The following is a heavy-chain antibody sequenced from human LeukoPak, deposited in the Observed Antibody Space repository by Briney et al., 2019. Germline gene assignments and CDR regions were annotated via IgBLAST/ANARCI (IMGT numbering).Heavy chain of an antibody. J-gene: IGHJ4*02. V-gene: IGHV4-34*01. CDR3: ARASSARGAYFDY. CDR1: GGSFSGYY. CDR2: INHSGST. D-gene: IGHD5-18*01. Sequence: PSETLSLTCAVYGGSFSGYYWSWIRQPPGKGLEWIGEINHSGSTNYNPSLKSRVTISVDTSKNQFSLKLSSVTAADTAVYYCARASSARGAYFDYWGQGTLVTVSS.